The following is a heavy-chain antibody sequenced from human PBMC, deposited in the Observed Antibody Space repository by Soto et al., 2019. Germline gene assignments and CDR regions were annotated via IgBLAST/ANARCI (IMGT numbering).Heavy chain of an antibody. J-gene: IGHJ6*02. Sequence: ASVKVSCKASGYTFTSYDINWVRQATGQGLEWMGWMNPNSGNTGYAQKFQGRVTMTRNTSISTAYMELSSLRSEDTAVYYCARLLLWFGEHHYYYYGMDVWGQGTTVTVSS. CDR1: GYTFTSYD. V-gene: IGHV1-8*01. CDR3: ARLLLWFGEHHYYYYGMDV. CDR2: MNPNSGNT. D-gene: IGHD3-10*01.